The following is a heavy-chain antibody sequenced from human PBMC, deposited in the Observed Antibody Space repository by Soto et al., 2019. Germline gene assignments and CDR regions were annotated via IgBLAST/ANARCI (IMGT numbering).Heavy chain of an antibody. CDR2: IKSKTDGGTT. V-gene: IGHV3-15*01. Sequence: EVQLVESGGGLVKPGGSLRLSCAASGFTFSNAWMSWVRQAPGKGLEWVGRIKSKTDGGTTDYAAPGKGRFTISRDDSKNTLYLQMNSLRAEDTAVYYCARDMSYYDILTGYPLYYDYGMDVWGQGTTVIVSS. CDR1: GFTFSNAW. J-gene: IGHJ6*02. CDR3: ARDMSYYDILTGYPLYYDYGMDV. D-gene: IGHD3-9*01.